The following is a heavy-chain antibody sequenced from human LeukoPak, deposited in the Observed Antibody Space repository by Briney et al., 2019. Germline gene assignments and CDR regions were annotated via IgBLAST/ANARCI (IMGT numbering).Heavy chain of an antibody. V-gene: IGHV4-4*07. CDR2: IYTSGST. CDR1: GGSISSYY. Sequence: SETLSLTCTVSGGSISSYYWSWIRQPAGKGLEWIGRIYTSGSTNYNPSLKSRVTMSVDTSKNQFSLKLSSVTAADTAVYYCARDDQYDFWSGYDTFNWFDPWGQGTLVTVSS. J-gene: IGHJ5*02. CDR3: ARDDQYDFWSGYDTFNWFDP. D-gene: IGHD3-3*01.